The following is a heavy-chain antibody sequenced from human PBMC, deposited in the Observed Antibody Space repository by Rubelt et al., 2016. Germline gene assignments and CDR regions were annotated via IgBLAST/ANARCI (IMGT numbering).Heavy chain of an antibody. V-gene: IGHV3-53*01. D-gene: IGHD3-10*01. J-gene: IGHJ3*02. CDR1: ELSVSNNY. Sequence: EVQLVESGGGLIQPGGSLRLSCAASELSVSNNYMSWIRQAPGKGLEWVSVIYAGGSIFYADSVKGRFTISRANSRNTLSLQMDSLRAEDTAVYFCASVRKAVGDAFDIWGRGTLVTVSS. CDR3: ASVRKAVGDAFDI. CDR2: IYAGGSI.